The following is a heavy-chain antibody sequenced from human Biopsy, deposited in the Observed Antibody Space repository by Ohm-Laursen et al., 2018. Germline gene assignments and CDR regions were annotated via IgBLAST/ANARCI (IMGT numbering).Heavy chain of an antibody. V-gene: IGHV4-59*02. CDR2: IYYSVMT. CDR3: ARDSGILNYGNFKYYHYYGMDV. CDR1: GDSVTKYY. J-gene: IGHJ6*02. Sequence: TLSLTCTVSGDSVTKYYWSWIRQPPGKGLEWIGNIYYSVMTNYNPSLQSRVSISVDTSRNQVSLTLSSVTAADTAVYCCARDSGILNYGNFKYYHYYGMDVWGQGTKVTVSS. D-gene: IGHD4-11*01.